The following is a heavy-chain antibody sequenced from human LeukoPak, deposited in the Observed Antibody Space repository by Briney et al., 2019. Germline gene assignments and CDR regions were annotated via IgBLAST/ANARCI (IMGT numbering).Heavy chain of an antibody. CDR3: TRHGLHDSGYYYYMDV. CDR1: GFTFSGSA. CDR2: IRSKANSYAT. Sequence: PGGSLRLSCAASGFTFSGSAMHWVRQASGKGLEWVGRIRSKANSYATAYAASVKGRFTISRDDSKNTAYLQMNSLKAEDTAVYYCTRHGLHDSGYYYYMDVWGKGTTVTVSS. V-gene: IGHV3-73*01. D-gene: IGHD5-24*01. J-gene: IGHJ6*03.